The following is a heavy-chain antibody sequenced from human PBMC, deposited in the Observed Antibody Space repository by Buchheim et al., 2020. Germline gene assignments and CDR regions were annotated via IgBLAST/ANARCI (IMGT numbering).Heavy chain of an antibody. CDR1: GGSISSGGYY. J-gene: IGHJ4*02. CDR3: AKTGAQGYLEY. Sequence: QVQLQESGPGLVKPSQTLSLTCTVSGGSISSGGYYWSWIRQHPGKGLEWIGEIYQSGTTNYNPSLKSRVTISMDKSKNPFSLKVNSVTAADTAVFYCAKTGAQGYLEYWGQG. CDR2: IYQSGTT. D-gene: IGHD6-13*01. V-gene: IGHV4-31*09.